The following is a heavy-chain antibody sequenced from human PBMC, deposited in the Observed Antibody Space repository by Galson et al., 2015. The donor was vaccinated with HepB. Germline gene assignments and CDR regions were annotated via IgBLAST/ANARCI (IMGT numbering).Heavy chain of an antibody. CDR1: GFTVSNNY. Sequence: SLRLSCAASGFTVSNNYVSWVRQAPGKGLEWVSVIFTGGSTHYADSVKGRFTISRDNSRNTLFLQMNSLRPEDTAVYYYAKGLLQYDFWARHDAFDIWGQGTMVTVSS. J-gene: IGHJ3*02. CDR3: AKGLLQYDFWARHDAFDI. D-gene: IGHD3-3*01. CDR2: IFTGGST. V-gene: IGHV3-66*02.